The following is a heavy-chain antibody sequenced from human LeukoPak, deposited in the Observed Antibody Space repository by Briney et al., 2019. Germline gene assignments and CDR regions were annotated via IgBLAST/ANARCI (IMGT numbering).Heavy chain of an antibody. J-gene: IGHJ4*02. Sequence: WIGYIYYTGATSYNPPLKSRVIISVDTSKKQFSLKLTSVTAADTAVYYCARYGGSGLVIDNWGQGTLVTVPS. D-gene: IGHD6-19*01. CDR3: ARYGGSGLVIDN. CDR2: IYYTGAT. V-gene: IGHV4-59*08.